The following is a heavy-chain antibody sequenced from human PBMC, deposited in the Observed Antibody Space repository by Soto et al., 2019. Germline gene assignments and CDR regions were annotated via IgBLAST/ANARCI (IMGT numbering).Heavy chain of an antibody. J-gene: IGHJ4*02. Sequence: QVQLVQSGAELKNPGASVKVSCQASGYTFTSYYMHWVRQSPGQGLEWMGIINPSGGRTSYAQKFQGRVTITRDTSTSTVYIELSSLRSEDTAVYYCARAIAAAGDFDYWGQGTMVTVSS. V-gene: IGHV1-46*01. CDR2: INPSGGRT. CDR3: ARAIAAAGDFDY. D-gene: IGHD6-13*01. CDR1: GYTFTSYY.